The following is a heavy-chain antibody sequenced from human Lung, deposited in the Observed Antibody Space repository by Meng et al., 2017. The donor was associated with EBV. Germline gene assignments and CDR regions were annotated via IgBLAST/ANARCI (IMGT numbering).Heavy chain of an antibody. Sequence: QVQLVQSGXEVKKXXXSVKVPCXAAGYTFTSYGISWVRQAPGQGLEWMGWISAYDGDTKYAQNLQGRLTMTTDTSTSTAYMVLRSLRSDDTAVYYCARDSRHCTSASCYSWYFDLWGRGTLVIVSS. D-gene: IGHD2-2*02. CDR3: ARDSRHCTSASCYSWYFDL. V-gene: IGHV1-18*01. CDR1: GYTFTSYG. CDR2: ISAYDGDT. J-gene: IGHJ2*01.